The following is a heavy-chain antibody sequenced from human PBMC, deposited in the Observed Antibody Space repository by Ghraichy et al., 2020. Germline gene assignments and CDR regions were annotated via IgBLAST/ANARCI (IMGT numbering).Heavy chain of an antibody. CDR3: ARRAQLQWELQSHFDY. CDR1: GFIFNSYA. CDR2: ISYDGSNK. J-gene: IGHJ4*02. D-gene: IGHD1-26*01. Sequence: GGSLRLSCAASGFIFNSYAMHWVRQAPGKGLEWVAFISYDGSNKYYADSVKGRFTISRDNSKNTLYLQMNSLRAEDTAVYYCARRAQLQWELQSHFDYWGQGTLVTVSS. V-gene: IGHV3-30-3*01.